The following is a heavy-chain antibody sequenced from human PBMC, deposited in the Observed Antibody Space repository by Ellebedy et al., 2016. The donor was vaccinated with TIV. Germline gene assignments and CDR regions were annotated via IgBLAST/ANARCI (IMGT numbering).Heavy chain of an antibody. J-gene: IGHJ6*02. V-gene: IGHV5-10-1*01. Sequence: KVSCKGSGYNFANYYITWVRQVPGKGLEWMGRIDPTDSYTKYSPSFQGPVTISTDKSISTAYLQWSSLKASDTAIYYCARHKDGSYYSLALQSSYYYGLDVWGQGTTVTVSS. CDR2: IDPTDSYT. D-gene: IGHD1-26*01. CDR1: GYNFANYY. CDR3: ARHKDGSYYSLALQSSYYYGLDV.